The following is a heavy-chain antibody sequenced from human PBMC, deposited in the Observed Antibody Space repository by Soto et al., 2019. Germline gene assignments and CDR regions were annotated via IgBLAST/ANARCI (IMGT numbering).Heavy chain of an antibody. Sequence: QVQLVQSGAEVKKPGSSVKVSCKASGGTFSSYAISWVRQAPGQGLEWMGGIIPIFGTANYAQKFQGRVTITADESTSTAYMELSSLRSEDTPVYYCARDGDDYGGKGAFDYWGQGTLVTVSS. V-gene: IGHV1-69*01. CDR1: GGTFSSYA. D-gene: IGHD4-17*01. J-gene: IGHJ4*02. CDR3: ARDGDDYGGKGAFDY. CDR2: IIPIFGTA.